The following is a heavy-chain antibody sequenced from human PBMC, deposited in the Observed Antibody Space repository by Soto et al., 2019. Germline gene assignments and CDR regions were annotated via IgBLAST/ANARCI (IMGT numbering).Heavy chain of an antibody. CDR1: GGTFSSYA. D-gene: IGHD6-19*01. V-gene: IGHV1-69*01. Sequence: QVQLVQSGAEVKKPGSSVKVSCKASGGTFSSYAISWVRQAPGQGLEWMGGIIPIFGTANYARKFQGRVTITADESTSTAYMELSSLRSEDTAVYYCAVTYSSGWYSDYYGMDVWGQGTTVTVSS. J-gene: IGHJ6*02. CDR3: AVTYSSGWYSDYYGMDV. CDR2: IIPIFGTA.